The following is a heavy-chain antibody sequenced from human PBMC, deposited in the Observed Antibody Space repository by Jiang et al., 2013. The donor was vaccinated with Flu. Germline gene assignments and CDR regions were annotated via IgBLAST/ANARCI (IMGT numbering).Heavy chain of an antibody. CDR2: ISHDGAAK. V-gene: IGHV3-30-3*01. CDR1: GITSTSSS. J-gene: IGHJ6*02. CDR3: STQFTTTSGLRV. D-gene: IGHD1-1*01. Sequence: VQLLESGGGVVQPGRSLRLSCAASGITSTSSSMHWHWVRQAPGKGLEWLTVISHDGAAKNYAASVRGRFTISRDDSKKTLYLQMNSLRPEDAALYYCSTQFTTTSGLRVWGQGTTVTVSS.